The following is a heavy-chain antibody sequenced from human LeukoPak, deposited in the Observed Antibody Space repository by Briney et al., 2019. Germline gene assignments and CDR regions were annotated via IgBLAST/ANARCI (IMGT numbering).Heavy chain of an antibody. CDR2: ISGSGFST. Sequence: GGSLRLSCSTSKFNFNAYGMSWVRQAPGKGLEWVSSISGSGFSTQYADSVQGRFTISRDNSKNTLYLQMNSLRAEDTAVYYCARSTVTTDYYYGMDVWGQGTTVTVSS. J-gene: IGHJ6*02. CDR3: ARSTVTTDYYYGMDV. D-gene: IGHD4-17*01. V-gene: IGHV3-23*01. CDR1: KFNFNAYG.